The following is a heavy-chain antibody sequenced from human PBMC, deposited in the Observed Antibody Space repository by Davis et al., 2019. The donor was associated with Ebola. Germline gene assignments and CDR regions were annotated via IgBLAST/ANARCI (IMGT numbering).Heavy chain of an antibody. CDR2: ISSSSSTI. CDR1: GFTFSSYS. J-gene: IGHJ5*02. Sequence: GGSLRLSCAASGFTFSSYSMNWVRQAPGKGLEWVSYISSSSSTIYYADSVKGRFTISRDNSKNTLYLQMNSLRAEDTAVYYCAKGPGITGNWFDPWGQGTLVTVSS. CDR3: AKGPGITGNWFDP. D-gene: IGHD3-3*01. V-gene: IGHV3-48*01.